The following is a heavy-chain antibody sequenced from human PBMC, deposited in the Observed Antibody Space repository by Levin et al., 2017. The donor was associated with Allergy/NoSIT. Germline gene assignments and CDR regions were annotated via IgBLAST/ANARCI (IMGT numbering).Heavy chain of an antibody. CDR3: AHRLGQTTSFDY. CDR1: GFSLSTSEVG. V-gene: IGHV2-5*02. CDR2: IYWDDDK. J-gene: IGHJ4*02. D-gene: IGHD1-1*01. Sequence: SGPTLVKPTQTLTLTCSVSGFSLSTSEVGVGWIRQPPGKALEWLGLIYWDDDKRYSPSLRSRLTITKDTSKNQVVLTMTNMDPAHTGTYYCAHRLGQTTSFDYWGQGTLVTVSS.